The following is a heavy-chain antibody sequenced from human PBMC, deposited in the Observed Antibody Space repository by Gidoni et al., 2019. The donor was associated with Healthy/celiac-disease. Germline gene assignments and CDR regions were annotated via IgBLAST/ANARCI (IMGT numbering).Heavy chain of an antibody. V-gene: IGHV4-34*01. CDR1: GGSFSGYY. CDR3: ARGPYYYDSSGYYYYYYGMDV. D-gene: IGHD3-22*01. CDR2: INHSGST. J-gene: IGHJ6*02. Sequence: QVQLQQWGAGLLKPSETLSLTCAVYGGSFSGYYWGWLRQPPGKGLEWIGEINHSGSTNYNPSLKSRVTISVDTSKNQFSLKLSSVTAANTAVYNCARGPYYYDSSGYYYYYYGMDVWGQGTTVTVSS.